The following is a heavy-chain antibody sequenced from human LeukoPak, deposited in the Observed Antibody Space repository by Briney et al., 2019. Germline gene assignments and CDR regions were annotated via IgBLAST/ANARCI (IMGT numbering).Heavy chain of an antibody. Sequence: SETLSLTCSVSDGSINSYYWNWIRRPPGKGLEWIGYIYYNGNTNYSPSLKSRVTMSVDTSKNLFSLKVSSVIAADTAVYYCARGRSNYYGMDVWGQGTTVTVSS. D-gene: IGHD1-26*01. V-gene: IGHV4-59*01. CDR3: ARGRSNYYGMDV. CDR2: IYYNGNT. CDR1: DGSINSYY. J-gene: IGHJ6*02.